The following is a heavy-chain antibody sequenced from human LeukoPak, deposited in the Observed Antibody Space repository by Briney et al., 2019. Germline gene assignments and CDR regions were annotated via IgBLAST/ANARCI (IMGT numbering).Heavy chain of an antibody. V-gene: IGHV3-23*01. J-gene: IGHJ4*02. Sequence: PGGSLRLSCAASGFTFSSYAMSWVRQAPGKGLEWVSAISGSGGSTYYADSVKGRFTISRDNSKNTLYLQMNSLRAEDTAVYYCAREPPTYYYDSSGYPGGDYWGQGTLVTVSS. D-gene: IGHD3-22*01. CDR3: AREPPTYYYDSSGYPGGDY. CDR2: ISGSGGST. CDR1: GFTFSSYA.